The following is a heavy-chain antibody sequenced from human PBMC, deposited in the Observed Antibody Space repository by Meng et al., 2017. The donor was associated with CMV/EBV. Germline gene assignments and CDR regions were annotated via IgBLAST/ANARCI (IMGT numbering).Heavy chain of an antibody. Sequence: GESLKISCAASGFTFSDYYMSWIRQAPGKGLEWVSYISSSGSTIYYADSVKGRFTISRDNAKNSLYLQMNSLRAEDTAVYYCARDWNRMPRITIFGVVIGGVWFDPWGQGTLVTVSS. CDR3: ARDWNRMPRITIFGVVIGGVWFDP. J-gene: IGHJ5*02. D-gene: IGHD3-3*01. CDR1: GFTFSDYY. CDR2: ISSSGSTI. V-gene: IGHV3-11*01.